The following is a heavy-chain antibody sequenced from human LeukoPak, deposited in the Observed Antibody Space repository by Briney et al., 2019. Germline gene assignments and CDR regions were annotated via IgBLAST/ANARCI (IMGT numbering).Heavy chain of an antibody. J-gene: IGHJ5*02. D-gene: IGHD3-9*01. CDR3: ARATYDILTGYYTGQHP. Sequence: SETLSLTCTVSGVSISSFYWSWIRQPPGRGLEWIGYIYDSGSTNYNPSLKSRGTISLDTSKNQFSLKLSSVTAADTAVYYCARATYDILTGYYTGQHPWGQGTLVTVSS. CDR1: GVSISSFY. CDR2: IYDSGST. V-gene: IGHV4-59*01.